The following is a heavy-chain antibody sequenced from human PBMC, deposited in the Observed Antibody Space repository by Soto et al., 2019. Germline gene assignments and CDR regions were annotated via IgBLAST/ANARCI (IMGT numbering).Heavy chain of an antibody. CDR3: ARGVVVAAAYFDY. V-gene: IGHV4-34*01. J-gene: IGHJ4*02. CDR1: GGSFSGYY. D-gene: IGHD2-15*01. Sequence: QVQLQQCGAGLLKPSETLSLTCAVYGGSFSGYYWSWIRQPPGKGLEWIGEINHSGSTNYNPSLKSRVTISVDASKNQFSVKLSSVTAADTAVYYCARGVVVAAAYFDYWGQGTLVTVSS. CDR2: INHSGST.